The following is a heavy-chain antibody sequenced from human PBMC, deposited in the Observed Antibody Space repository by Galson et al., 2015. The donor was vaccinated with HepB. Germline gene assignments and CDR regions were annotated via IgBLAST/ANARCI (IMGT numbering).Heavy chain of an antibody. J-gene: IGHJ4*02. CDR1: GYTFSNYD. V-gene: IGHV1-18*04. CDR2: ISAYNGNT. D-gene: IGHD3-3*01. CDR3: ARGAFYALWSGYTDGRYYLDF. Sequence: SVKVSCKASGYTFSNYDISWVRQAPGQGLEWMGWISAYNGNTKYSQRLQGRVTLTTDTPTSTAYMELRSLISDDTAVYYCARGAFYALWSGYTDGRYYLDFWGQGTLVTVSS.